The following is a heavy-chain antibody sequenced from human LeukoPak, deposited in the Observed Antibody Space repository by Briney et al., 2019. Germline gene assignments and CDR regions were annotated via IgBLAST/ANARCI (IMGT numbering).Heavy chain of an antibody. J-gene: IGHJ5*02. Sequence: EASVKISCKVSGYTLTELSMHWVRQAPGKGLEWMGGFDPEDGETIYAQKFQGRVTMTEDTSTDTAYMELSSLRSEDTAVYYCATQASQALLGGFDPWGQGTLVNVSS. CDR1: GYTLTELS. CDR3: ATQASQALLGGFDP. V-gene: IGHV1-24*01. D-gene: IGHD3-10*01. CDR2: FDPEDGET.